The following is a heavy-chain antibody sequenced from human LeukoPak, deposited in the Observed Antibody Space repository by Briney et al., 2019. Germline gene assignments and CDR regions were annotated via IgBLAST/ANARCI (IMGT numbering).Heavy chain of an antibody. CDR2: INPGDFDT. J-gene: IGHJ6*02. D-gene: IGHD6-13*01. CDR1: GYPFRTFW. V-gene: IGHV5-51*01. CDR3: ARHRGAGGSYYYGADV. Sequence: GESLKTPCKGPGYPFRTFWNAWARQIPAKGLEWGGIINPGDFDTTYSPPSQGQVTTSADKPTTTAYLQWSRLKASESAMYYCARHRGAGGSYYYGADVWGQGTTVTVSS.